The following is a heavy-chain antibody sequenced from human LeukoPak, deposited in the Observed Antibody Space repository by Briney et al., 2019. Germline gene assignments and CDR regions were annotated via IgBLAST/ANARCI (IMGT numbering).Heavy chain of an antibody. CDR2: IYASGST. CDR3: ARGRTPTTGDY. J-gene: IGHJ4*02. V-gene: IGHV4-4*07. Sequence: PSETLSLTCTVSGDSISSYYWSSIRQPAGKGLEWLGRIYASGSTNYNPSLKSPVTMSVDTSKNQFSLKLSPVTAADTAVYYCARGRTPTTGDYWGQGTLVTVSS. D-gene: IGHD1-26*01. CDR1: GDSISSYY.